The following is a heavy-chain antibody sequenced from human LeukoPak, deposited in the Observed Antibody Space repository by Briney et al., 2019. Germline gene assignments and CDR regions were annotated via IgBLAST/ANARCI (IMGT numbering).Heavy chain of an antibody. Sequence: ALVKACCKASGYTFTAYYMHSLPQSAGLGLGCMGWINPNSGGTKYGQKFQGRVTMTRDTSISTAYMELSRLRSDGTAVYDSMCIAAAGTHWGQETLVTVPS. CDR2: INPNSGGT. J-gene: IGHJ4*02. V-gene: IGHV1-2*02. CDR1: GYTFTAYY. CDR3: MCIAAAGTH. D-gene: IGHD6-13*01.